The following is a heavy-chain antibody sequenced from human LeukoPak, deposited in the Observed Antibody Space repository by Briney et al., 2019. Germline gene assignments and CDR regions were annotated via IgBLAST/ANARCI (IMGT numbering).Heavy chain of an antibody. CDR1: GFTFSNCA. V-gene: IGHV3-64*02. D-gene: IGHD2-2*01. CDR3: AKDLQLLPMAY. J-gene: IGHJ4*02. CDR2: ISTNGGST. Sequence: GGSLRLSCAASGFTFSNCALHWVRQAPGKGLEYVSGISTNGGSTYYADSVKGRFTISRDNSKNTLFLQMGSLRAEDMAVYYCAKDLQLLPMAYWGQGTLVTVSS.